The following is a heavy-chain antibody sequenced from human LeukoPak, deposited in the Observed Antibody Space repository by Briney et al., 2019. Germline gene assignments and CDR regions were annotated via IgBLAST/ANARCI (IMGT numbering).Heavy chain of an antibody. CDR2: ICTAGDT. V-gene: IGHV3-13*01. CDR1: GFTFSSYD. Sequence: GGSLRLSCAASGFTFSSYDMHWVRQATGKGLEWVSAICTAGDTYYPGSVKGRFTISRENAKNSLYLQMNSLRAEDTAVYYCARERIVGATGYYYYGMDVWGQGTTVTVSS. D-gene: IGHD1-26*01. CDR3: ARERIVGATGYYYYGMDV. J-gene: IGHJ6*02.